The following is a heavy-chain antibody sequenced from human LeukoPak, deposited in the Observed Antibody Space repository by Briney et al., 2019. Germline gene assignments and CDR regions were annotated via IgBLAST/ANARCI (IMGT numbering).Heavy chain of an antibody. V-gene: IGHV3-30*03. CDR3: ARERSKDYYYYGMDV. J-gene: IGHJ6*02. Sequence: GGSLRLSCAASGFTFSSYGMHWVRQAPGKGLEWVAVISYDGSNKYYADSVKGRFTISRDNSKNTLYLQMNSLRAEDTAVYYCARERSKDYYYYGMDVWGQGTTVTVSS. CDR1: GFTFSSYG. CDR2: ISYDGSNK.